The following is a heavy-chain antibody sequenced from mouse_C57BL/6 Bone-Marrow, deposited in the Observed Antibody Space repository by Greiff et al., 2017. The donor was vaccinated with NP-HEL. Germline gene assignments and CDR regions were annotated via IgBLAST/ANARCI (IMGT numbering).Heavy chain of an antibody. CDR3: ARDGDSNYDYAMDY. D-gene: IGHD2-5*01. Sequence: EVKVVESGGGLVQSGRSLRLSCATSGFTFSDFYMEWVRQAPGKGLEWIAASRNKANDYTTEYSASVKGRFIVSRDTSQSILYLQMNALRAEDTAIYYCARDGDSNYDYAMDYWGQGTSVTVSS. V-gene: IGHV7-1*01. J-gene: IGHJ4*01. CDR2: SRNKANDYTT. CDR1: GFTFSDFY.